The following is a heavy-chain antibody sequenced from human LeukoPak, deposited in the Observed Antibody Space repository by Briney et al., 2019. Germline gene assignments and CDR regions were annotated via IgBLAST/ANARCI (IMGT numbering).Heavy chain of an antibody. J-gene: IGHJ4*02. Sequence: GRSVRLSCAASGFTFSSYGMHWVRQAPGKGLEWVAVISNDESNKDYGNSVKGRFTIARDNSKNTLYLQMNSLRVEDTAVYYCVLGHYGGLFDNWGQGALVTVSS. CDR1: GFTFSSYG. D-gene: IGHD4-23*01. CDR3: VLGHYGGLFDN. CDR2: ISNDESNK. V-gene: IGHV3-30*03.